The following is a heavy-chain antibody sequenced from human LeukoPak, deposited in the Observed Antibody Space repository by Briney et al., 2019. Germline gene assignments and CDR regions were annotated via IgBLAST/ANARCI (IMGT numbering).Heavy chain of an antibody. CDR1: GFTFSNYE. D-gene: IGHD2-21*02. V-gene: IGHV3-48*03. CDR2: ISSSDNSI. Sequence: PGGSLRLSCAASGFTFSNYEMNWVRQAPGKGLEWISYISSSDNSIYYADSVKGRFTISRDNAKNSLYLQINSLSVEDTAVYYCARESGAAYCGGGCFVVFDSWGHGTLVTVSS. CDR3: ARESGAAYCGGGCFVVFDS. J-gene: IGHJ4*01.